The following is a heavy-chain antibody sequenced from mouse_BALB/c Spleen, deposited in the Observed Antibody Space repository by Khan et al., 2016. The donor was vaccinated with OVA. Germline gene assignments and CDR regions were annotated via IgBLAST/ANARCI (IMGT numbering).Heavy chain of an antibody. CDR3: ASGGYWYFDV. D-gene: IGHD1-1*02. V-gene: IGHV9-3-1*01. J-gene: IGHJ1*01. Sequence: QIQLVQSGPDLKKPGETVKLSCKASGYTFTNYGMNWVKQPPGKGLKWMGWIITYTGEPTYAADFKGRFAFSLETSASPAYLQFNTLNTEATAPLFGASGGYWYFDVWGAGTTVTVSS. CDR1: GYTFTNYG. CDR2: IITYTGEP.